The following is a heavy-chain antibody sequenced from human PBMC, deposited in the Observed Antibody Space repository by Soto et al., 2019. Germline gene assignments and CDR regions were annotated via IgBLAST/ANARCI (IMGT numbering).Heavy chain of an antibody. Sequence: PGGSLRLSGAASGFTFSSYAMSWVRQAPGKGLAWVSAISGSGGSTYYAYSVKGRFTISRDNSKNTLYLQMNRLRAEDTAVYYCAKVGQQLVPFDYWGQGTLVTVSS. CDR2: ISGSGGST. J-gene: IGHJ4*02. CDR1: GFTFSSYA. CDR3: AKVGQQLVPFDY. D-gene: IGHD6-13*01. V-gene: IGHV3-23*01.